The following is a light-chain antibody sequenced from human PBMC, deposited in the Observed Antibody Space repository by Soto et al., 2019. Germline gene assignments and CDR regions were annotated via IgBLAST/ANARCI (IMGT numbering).Light chain of an antibody. V-gene: IGKV3-20*01. J-gene: IGKJ3*01. Sequence: EIVLTQSPGTLSLSPGERATLSCRASQNVGSGYIAWFQQRPGQAPRLLLYGASTRATGIPDRFSGSGSETDFTLTSGRLEPEDFAVYYCQQFGSPPFTFGPGTKVDI. CDR1: QNVGSGY. CDR3: QQFGSPPFT. CDR2: GAS.